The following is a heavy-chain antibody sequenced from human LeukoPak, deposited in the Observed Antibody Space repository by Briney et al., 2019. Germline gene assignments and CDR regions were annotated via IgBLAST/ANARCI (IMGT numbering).Heavy chain of an antibody. CDR3: AKGPTVTPEDY. CDR1: GFTFSSYS. D-gene: IGHD4-17*01. J-gene: IGHJ4*02. V-gene: IGHV3-21*04. CDR2: ISSSSSYI. Sequence: GGSPRLSCAASGFTFSSYSMNWVRQAPGKGPEWVSSISSSSSYIYYADSVKGRFTISRDNSKNTLYLQMNSLRAEDTAVYYCAKGPTVTPEDYWGQGTLVTVSS.